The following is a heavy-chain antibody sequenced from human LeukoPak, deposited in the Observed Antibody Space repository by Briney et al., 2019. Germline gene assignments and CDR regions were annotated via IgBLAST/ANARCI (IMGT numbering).Heavy chain of an antibody. CDR3: ATTPGAYYYYHMDV. CDR2: ILGSGGGT. V-gene: IGHV3-23*01. Sequence: PGGSLRLSCAASGFTFSSCEMNWVRQAPGKGLEWVSAILGSGGGTYYTDSVKGRFTISRDNSKNTLYLQMNSLRAEDTAVYYCATTPGAYYYYHMDVWGQGTTVTVSS. CDR1: GFTFSSCE. D-gene: IGHD3-10*01. J-gene: IGHJ6*02.